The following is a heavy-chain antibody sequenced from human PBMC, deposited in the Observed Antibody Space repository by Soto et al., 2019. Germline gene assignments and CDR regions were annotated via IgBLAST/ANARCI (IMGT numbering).Heavy chain of an antibody. D-gene: IGHD2-15*01. V-gene: IGHV3-7*01. CDR2: IKQDGSEK. Sequence: GGSLRLSCAASGFTFSSYWMSWVRQAPGKGLEWVANIKQDGSEKYYVDSVKGRFTISRDNAKNSLYLQMNSLRAEDTAVYYCARGYCSGGSCEYFQHCGQGTLVTVSS. CDR3: ARGYCSGGSCEYFQH. CDR1: GFTFSSYW. J-gene: IGHJ1*01.